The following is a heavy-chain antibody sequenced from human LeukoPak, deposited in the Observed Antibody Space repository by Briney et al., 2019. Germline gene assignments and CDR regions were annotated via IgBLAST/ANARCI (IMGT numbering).Heavy chain of an antibody. D-gene: IGHD3-3*01. V-gene: IGHV4-34*01. CDR3: ARATSAYDFWSGYYKGYYYYMDV. CDR2: INHSGST. Sequence: SETLSLTCAVYGGSFSGYYWSWIRQPPGKGLEWIGEINHSGSTNYNPSLKSRVTISVDTSKNQFSLKLSSVTAADTAVYYCARATSAYDFWSGYYKGYYYYMDVWGKGTTVTVSS. J-gene: IGHJ6*03. CDR1: GGSFSGYY.